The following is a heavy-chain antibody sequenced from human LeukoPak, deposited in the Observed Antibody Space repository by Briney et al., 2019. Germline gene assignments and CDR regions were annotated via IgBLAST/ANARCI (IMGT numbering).Heavy chain of an antibody. CDR1: ADSFNSRNYY. J-gene: IGHJ4*02. D-gene: IGHD6-25*01. V-gene: IGHV4-39*01. CDR3: ARSLQDIWSGYEAPRRPFDQ. Sequence: TSQTLSLTCTVSADSFNSRNYYWGWIRQPPGNGLEWFGSLYFTGSTYYNPSLKSRVTISLETAKNQFSLKMISVTGADTAVYYCARSLQDIWSGYEAPRRPFDQWGRGTLVTVTS. CDR2: LYFTGST.